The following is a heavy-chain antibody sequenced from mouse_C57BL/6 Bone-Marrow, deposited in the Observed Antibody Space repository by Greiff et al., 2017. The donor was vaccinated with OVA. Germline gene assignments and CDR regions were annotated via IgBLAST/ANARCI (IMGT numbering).Heavy chain of an antibody. D-gene: IGHD2-3*01. J-gene: IGHJ4*01. CDR1: GFTFSSYA. V-gene: IGHV5-9-1*02. CDR2: ISSGGDYI. CDR3: TRDGYYAMDY. Sequence: EVKLMESGEGLVKPGGSLKLSCAASGFTFSSYAMSWVRQTPEKRLEWVAYISSGGDYIYYADTVTGRFTISRDTARNTLYLQMSSLRSKDTAMYYCTRDGYYAMDYWGQGTSVTVSS.